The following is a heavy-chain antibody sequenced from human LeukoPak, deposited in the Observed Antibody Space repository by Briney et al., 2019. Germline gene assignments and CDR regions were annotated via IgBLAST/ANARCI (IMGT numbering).Heavy chain of an antibody. CDR3: AHSDSDTSSSWIYFDY. CDR2: IYWDNDK. Sequence: SGPTLVKPTQTLTLTCAFSGLSLNTSGVNVGWIRQPPGKALEWLALIYWDNDKRYSPSLKSRLTITKDTSKNQVVLTMTNMDPVDTATYYCAHSDSDTSSSWIYFDYWGQGTLVTVSS. V-gene: IGHV2-5*02. CDR1: GLSLNTSGVN. D-gene: IGHD6-13*01. J-gene: IGHJ4*02.